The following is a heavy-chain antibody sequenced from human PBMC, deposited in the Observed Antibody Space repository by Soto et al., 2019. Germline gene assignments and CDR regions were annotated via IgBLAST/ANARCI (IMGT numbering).Heavy chain of an antibody. V-gene: IGHV1-2*04. Sequence: ASVKVSCKASGYTFTSYYMHWVRQAPGHGLEWMGWNNPNSGGTNYAQKFQGWVTMTRDTSISTAYMELSRLRSDDTAVYYCARDKGSSSDKYYYYGMDVWGQGTTVTVSS. CDR3: ARDKGSSSDKYYYYGMDV. CDR1: GYTFTSYY. CDR2: NNPNSGGT. J-gene: IGHJ6*02. D-gene: IGHD6-6*01.